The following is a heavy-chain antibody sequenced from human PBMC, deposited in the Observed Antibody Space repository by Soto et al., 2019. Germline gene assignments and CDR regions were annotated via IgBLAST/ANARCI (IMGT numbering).Heavy chain of an antibody. Sequence: SETLSLTCTVGGGCISSYYWCWLRQPPGKGLEWIGYIYYSGSTNYNPSLKSRVTISVDTSKNQFSLKLSSVSAADTAVYYCAREWGLLFDYWGQGTLVTVSS. CDR3: AREWGLLFDY. CDR2: IYYSGST. D-gene: IGHD2-21*02. J-gene: IGHJ4*02. V-gene: IGHV4-59*01. CDR1: GGCISSYY.